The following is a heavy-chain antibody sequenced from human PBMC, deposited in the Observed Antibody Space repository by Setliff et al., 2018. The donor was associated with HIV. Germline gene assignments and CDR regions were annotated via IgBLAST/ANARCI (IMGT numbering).Heavy chain of an antibody. J-gene: IGHJ3*02. V-gene: IGHV4-31*03. CDR2: IYHTGVT. CDR3: ARSKTFYDFWGGYYTHGAFKI. CDR1: GASMISGGYY. D-gene: IGHD3-3*01. Sequence: PSATLSLTCTISGASMISGGYYWSWIRQHPEKGLEWMGCIYHTGVTYYNPSLKSRLTFSVDTSKNQISLQLTSVTSADTAVYYCARSKTFYDFWGGYYTHGAFKIWGLGTMVTVSS.